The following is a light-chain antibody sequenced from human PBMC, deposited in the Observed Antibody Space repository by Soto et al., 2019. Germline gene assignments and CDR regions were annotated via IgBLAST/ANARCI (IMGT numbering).Light chain of an antibody. CDR2: RNN. CDR1: SSNIGSNY. V-gene: IGLV1-47*01. CDR3: AAWDDSLSALV. J-gene: IGLJ2*01. Sequence: QSVLTQPPSASGTPGQRVTISCSGSSSNIGSNYVYWYQQLPGTAPKLLIYRNNQRPSGVPDRFSGSKSGTSASLAIRGLRSEDEADYYCAAWDDSLSALVFGGGTQLTVL.